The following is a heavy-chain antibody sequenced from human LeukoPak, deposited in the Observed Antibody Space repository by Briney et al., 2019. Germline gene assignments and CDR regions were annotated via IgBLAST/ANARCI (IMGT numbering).Heavy chain of an antibody. CDR1: GFTFSSYS. D-gene: IGHD3-9*01. CDR2: ISSSSYI. Sequence: GGSLRLSCAASGFTFSSYSMNWVRQAPGKGLEWVSSISSSSYIYYADSVKGRFAISRDNAKNSLYLQMNSLRAEDTAVYYCARRQLDILTGYSGLDYWGQGTLVTVSS. J-gene: IGHJ4*02. CDR3: ARRQLDILTGYSGLDY. V-gene: IGHV3-21*04.